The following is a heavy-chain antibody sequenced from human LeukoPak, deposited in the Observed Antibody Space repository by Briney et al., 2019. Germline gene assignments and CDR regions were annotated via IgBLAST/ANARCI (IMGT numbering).Heavy chain of an antibody. CDR2: VYYKGTT. Sequence: SETLSLTCTVSSGSINSDSHYWGWIRQPPGKGLEWIGSVYYKGTTQYNPSLKSRATMSVDTSNNRFSLSLTSATAADTGMYFCARGPSSWKNNCFAPGARGILVTVSS. D-gene: IGHD6-13*01. CDR3: ARGPSSWKNNCFAP. V-gene: IGHV4-39*07. CDR1: SGSINSDSHY. J-gene: IGHJ5*02.